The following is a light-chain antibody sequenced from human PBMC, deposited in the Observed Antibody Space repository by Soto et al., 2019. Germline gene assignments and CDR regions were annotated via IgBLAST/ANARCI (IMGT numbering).Light chain of an antibody. V-gene: IGLV1-44*01. J-gene: IGLJ2*01. CDR2: SNN. CDR3: AAWDDSLNGVV. CDR1: SSNIGSNT. Sequence: QSVLTQPPSASGTPGQRVTISCSGSSSNIGSNTVNWYQQLPGTAPKLLIYSNNQRPSGVPDRLSGYKSGTSASLAISGLESEEEADYYCAAWDDSLNGVVFGGGTKVTVL.